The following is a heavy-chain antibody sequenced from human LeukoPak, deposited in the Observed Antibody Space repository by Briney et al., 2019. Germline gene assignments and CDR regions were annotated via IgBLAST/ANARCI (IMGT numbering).Heavy chain of an antibody. CDR1: GFTFSNAW. Sequence: GGSLRLSCAASGFTFSNAWMSWVRQAPGKGLEWVGRIKSKTDGGTTDYAAPVKGRFTIPRDDLKNTLYLQMNRQNAEKTGVYYCPTGDLSGDYWGPGTLVTVSS. J-gene: IGHJ4*02. CDR2: IKSKTDGGTT. D-gene: IGHD6-25*01. CDR3: PTGDLSGDY. V-gene: IGHV3-15*01.